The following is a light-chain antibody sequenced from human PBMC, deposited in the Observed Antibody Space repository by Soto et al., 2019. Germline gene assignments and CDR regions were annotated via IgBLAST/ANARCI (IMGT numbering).Light chain of an antibody. CDR1: QSISSY. CDR2: AAS. Sequence: DIQMTQSPSSLSASVGDRVTITCRASQSISSYLNWYQQKPGKAPKLLICAASSLQSGVPSRFSGGGSGTDFTLTISSLQPEDFVTYYCQQSYSTPITFGQGTRLENK. CDR3: QQSYSTPIT. V-gene: IGKV1-39*01. J-gene: IGKJ5*01.